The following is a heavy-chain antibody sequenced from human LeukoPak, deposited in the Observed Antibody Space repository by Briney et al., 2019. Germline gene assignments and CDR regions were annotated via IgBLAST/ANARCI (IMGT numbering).Heavy chain of an antibody. V-gene: IGHV4-30-4*01. Sequence: PSQTLSLTCTVSGGSISSGDYYWSWIRQPPGKGLEWIGYIYYSGSTYYNPSLKSRVTISVDTSKNQFSLKLSSVTAADTAAYYCARGDTAMVTRPYFDYCGQGTLVTVSS. D-gene: IGHD5-18*01. CDR3: ARGDTAMVTRPYFDY. CDR2: IYYSGST. J-gene: IGHJ4*02. CDR1: GGSISSGDYY.